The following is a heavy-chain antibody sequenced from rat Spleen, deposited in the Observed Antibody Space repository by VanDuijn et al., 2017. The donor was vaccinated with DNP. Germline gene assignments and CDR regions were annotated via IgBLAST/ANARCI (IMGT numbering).Heavy chain of an antibody. Sequence: EVQLVESGGGLVQSGRSLKVSCAASGFTFSDYNMVWVRQAPKEGLEWVATIIYDGTRTYYRDSVKGRFTLARDNAKDTLSLQMDSLRSEDTATYFCATYYGYYLNHWGQGVMVTVSS. J-gene: IGHJ2*01. D-gene: IGHD1-7*01. V-gene: IGHV5S10*01. CDR3: ATYYGYYLNH. CDR1: GFTFSDYN. CDR2: IIYDGTRT.